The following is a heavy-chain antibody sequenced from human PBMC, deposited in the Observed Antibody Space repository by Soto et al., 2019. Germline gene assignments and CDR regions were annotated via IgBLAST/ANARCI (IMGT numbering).Heavy chain of an antibody. Sequence: GASVKVSCKASGCTFTSYGISWVRQAPGQGLEWMGWISAYNGNTNYAQKLQVRVTMTTDTSTSTAYMELRSLRSDDTAVYYCARAVVVVPAAHAFDIWGQGTMVTVSS. CDR2: ISAYNGNT. V-gene: IGHV1-18*01. CDR3: ARAVVVVPAAHAFDI. CDR1: GCTFTSYG. D-gene: IGHD2-2*01. J-gene: IGHJ3*02.